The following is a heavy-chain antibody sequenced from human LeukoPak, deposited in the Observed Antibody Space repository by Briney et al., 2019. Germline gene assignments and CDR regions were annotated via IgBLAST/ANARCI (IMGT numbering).Heavy chain of an antibody. CDR2: IKQDGSEK. CDR1: GFTFSSYS. Sequence: PGGSLRLSCAASGFTFSSYSMNWVRQAPGKGLEWVANIKQDGSEKNYVGSVRGRFSISRDNAKNSLYLQMNSLRAGDTAVYYCARGRYMAYSMLTGYYDPWGQGTLVTVSS. D-gene: IGHD3-9*01. V-gene: IGHV3-7*03. CDR3: ARGRYMAYSMLTGYYDP. J-gene: IGHJ5*02.